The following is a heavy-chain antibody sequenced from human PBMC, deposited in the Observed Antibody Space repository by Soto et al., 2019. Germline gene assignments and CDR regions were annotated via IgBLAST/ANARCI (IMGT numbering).Heavy chain of an antibody. CDR1: GYTFISHG. J-gene: IGHJ6*01. D-gene: IGHD2-15*01. CDR3: XXXXXSIVVVPDYG. V-gene: IGHV1-18*04. CDR2: ISGKNGNT. Sequence: QVQLVQSGVEVKKPGASVKVSCKASGYTFISHGISWVRQAPGQGLEWMGWISGKNGNTNYAQKLQGRVTLTTDTSTSTAYMELRSLRSDDTAXXXXXXXXXSIVVVPDYG.